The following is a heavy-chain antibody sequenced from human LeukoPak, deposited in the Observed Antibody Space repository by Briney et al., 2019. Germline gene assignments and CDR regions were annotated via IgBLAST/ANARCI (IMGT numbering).Heavy chain of an antibody. V-gene: IGHV4-59*01. D-gene: IGHD3-10*01. CDR2: TYYSGST. Sequence: SETLSLTCTVSGGSISSYYWSWIRQPPGKGLEWIGYTYYSGSTDYNPSLKSRVTISVDTSKNQFSLKLSSVTAADTAVYYCARVAITMVRGVHFDYWGQGTLVTVSS. CDR3: ARVAITMVRGVHFDY. J-gene: IGHJ4*02. CDR1: GGSISSYY.